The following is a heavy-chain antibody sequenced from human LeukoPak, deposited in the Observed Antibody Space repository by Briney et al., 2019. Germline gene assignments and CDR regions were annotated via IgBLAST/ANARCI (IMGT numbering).Heavy chain of an antibody. Sequence: PSETLSLTCSVSGDSINTYYWSWIRQPAGKGLEWIGRIYTSGSTNYNPSLKSRVTMSVDTSKNQFSLKLSSVTAADTAVYYCARAVGSGSFQTYYYYMDVWGKGTTVTISS. CDR1: GDSINTYY. CDR2: IYTSGST. V-gene: IGHV4-4*07. CDR3: ARAVGSGSFQTYYYYMDV. D-gene: IGHD3-10*01. J-gene: IGHJ6*03.